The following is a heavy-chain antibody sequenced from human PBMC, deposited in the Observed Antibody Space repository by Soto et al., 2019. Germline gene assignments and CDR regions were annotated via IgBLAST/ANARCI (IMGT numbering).Heavy chain of an antibody. J-gene: IGHJ5*02. V-gene: IGHV4-59*01. Sequence: SETLSLTCAVSGDSITSNHWNWIRQPPGRGLEWIGYIYNSGTTKYNPSLKSRVIISVDTSKNQLSLKLSSVTAADTAVYYCARVSMSTVSWGFGPWGQGTLVTVSS. CDR2: IYNSGTT. CDR1: GDSITSNH. CDR3: ARVSMSTVSWGFGP. D-gene: IGHD4-4*01.